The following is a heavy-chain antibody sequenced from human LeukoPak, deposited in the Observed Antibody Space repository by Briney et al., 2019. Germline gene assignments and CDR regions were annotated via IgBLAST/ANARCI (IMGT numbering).Heavy chain of an antibody. Sequence: PGRSLRLSCAASGFTFSSYGTHWVRQAPGKGLEWVAVISYDGSNKYYADSVKGRFTISRDNSKNTLYLQMNSLRAEDTAVYYCAKGYAYDSSGYYYGSDYWGQGTLVTVSS. D-gene: IGHD3-22*01. CDR2: ISYDGSNK. CDR3: AKGYAYDSSGYYYGSDY. CDR1: GFTFSSYG. J-gene: IGHJ4*02. V-gene: IGHV3-30*18.